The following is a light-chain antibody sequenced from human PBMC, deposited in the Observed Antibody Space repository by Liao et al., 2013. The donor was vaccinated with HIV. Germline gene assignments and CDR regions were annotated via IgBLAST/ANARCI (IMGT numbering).Light chain of an antibody. CDR1: KLGDKY. CDR3: QAWDRNTVV. CDR2: QDS. J-gene: IGLJ2*01. Sequence: SYELTQPPSVSVSPGQTATITCSGDKLGDKYAFWYRQKPGQSPVLVIYQDSKQASGIPERFSGSNSGNTATLTISGTQAMDEADYYCQAWDRNTVVFGGGTKLTVL. V-gene: IGLV3-1*01.